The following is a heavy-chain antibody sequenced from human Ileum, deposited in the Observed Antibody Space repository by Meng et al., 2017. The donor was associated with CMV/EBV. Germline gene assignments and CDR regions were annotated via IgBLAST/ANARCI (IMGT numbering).Heavy chain of an antibody. CDR1: GDSIKNYY. CDR2: IHNSGST. Sequence: VQLPGSGPGLVKPWETLSLTCTVSGDSIKNYYWTWLRQPAGKGLEWIGRIHNSGSTDDNPSLKSRVTMSIDTSKNQLSLKLHSVTAADTAVYYCARAGARGVPVDYWGQGTLVTVSS. V-gene: IGHV4-4*07. D-gene: IGHD3-10*01. CDR3: ARAGARGVPVDY. J-gene: IGHJ4*02.